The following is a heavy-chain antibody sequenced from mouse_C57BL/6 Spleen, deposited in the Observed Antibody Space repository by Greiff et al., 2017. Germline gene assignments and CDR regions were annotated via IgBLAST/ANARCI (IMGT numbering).Heavy chain of an antibody. CDR1: GFTFSSYG. CDR3: ARQAQATFYYFDY. V-gene: IGHV5-6*01. J-gene: IGHJ2*01. D-gene: IGHD3-2*02. Sequence: EVKLMESGGDLVKPGGSLKLSCAASGFTFSSYGMSWVRQTPDKRLEWVATISSGGSYTYYPDSVKGRFTISRDNAKNTLYLQMSSLKSEDTAMYYCARQAQATFYYFDYWGQGTTLTVSS. CDR2: ISSGGSYT.